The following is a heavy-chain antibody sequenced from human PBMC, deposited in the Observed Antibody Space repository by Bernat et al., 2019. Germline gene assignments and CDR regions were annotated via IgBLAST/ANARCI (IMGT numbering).Heavy chain of an antibody. CDR3: AKSPLPAKQWLARIRGGIDY. D-gene: IGHD6-19*01. J-gene: IGHJ4*02. Sequence: EVQLVESGGGLIQPGGSRRLSCAASDFSVSSNYMNWVRQAPGKGLEWVSGISDSGGSSYYADSVKGRFTISRDNSKNTVFLQMNSLRVEDTAVYYCAKSPLPAKQWLARIRGGIDYWGQGTLVTVSS. CDR2: SDSGGSS. CDR1: DFSVSSNY. V-gene: IGHV3-53*01.